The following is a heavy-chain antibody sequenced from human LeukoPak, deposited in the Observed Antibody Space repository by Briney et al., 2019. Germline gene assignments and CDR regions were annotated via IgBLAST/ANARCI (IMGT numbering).Heavy chain of an antibody. CDR1: GFTFSSYG. D-gene: IGHD3-22*01. V-gene: IGHV3-30*18. CDR3: AKGRGGSGYYDIDY. CDR2: ISYDGSNK. Sequence: GGSLRLSCAASGFTFSSYGMHWVRQAPGKGLEWVAVISYDGSNKYYADSVKGRFTISRDNSKNTLYLEMNSLRTEDTAVYYCAKGRGGSGYYDIDYWGQGTLVTVSS. J-gene: IGHJ4*02.